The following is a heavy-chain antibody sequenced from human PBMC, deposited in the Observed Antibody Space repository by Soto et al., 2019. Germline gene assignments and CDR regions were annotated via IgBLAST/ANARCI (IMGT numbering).Heavy chain of an antibody. D-gene: IGHD3-3*01. CDR2: IYYSGST. CDR1: GGSISSGGYY. Sequence: QVQLQESGPGLVKPSQTLSLTCTVSGGSISSGGYYWSWIRQHPGKGLEWIGYIYYSGSTYYNPSLKSRVTISVDTSKNQFSLKLSSVTAADTAVYYCARVYYDFWSGYPTTTNWFDPWGQGTLVTVSS. V-gene: IGHV4-31*03. J-gene: IGHJ5*02. CDR3: ARVYYDFWSGYPTTTNWFDP.